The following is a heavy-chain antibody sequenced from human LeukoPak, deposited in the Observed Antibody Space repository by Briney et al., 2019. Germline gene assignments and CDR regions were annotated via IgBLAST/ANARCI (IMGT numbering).Heavy chain of an antibody. V-gene: IGHV3-7*01. D-gene: IGHD6-6*01. J-gene: IGHJ4*02. CDR3: ASGQQLGY. CDR2: IKQDGSEK. Sequence: GGTLRLSCAASGFTFSNYWMSWVRQAPGKGLEWVANIKQDGSEKYYVDSVKGRFTISRDNAKNSLYLQMNSLRAEDTAVYYCASGQQLGYWGQGTLATVSS. CDR1: GFTFSNYW.